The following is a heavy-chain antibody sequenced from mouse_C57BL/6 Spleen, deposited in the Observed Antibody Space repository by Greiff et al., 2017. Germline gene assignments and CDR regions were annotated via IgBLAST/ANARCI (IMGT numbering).Heavy chain of an antibody. Sequence: VQLQQSGAELVRPGASVKLSCTASGSNIKDDYMHWVKQRPEQGLEWIGWIDPENGDTEYASKFQGKATITADTSSNTAYLQLSSLTSEDTAVYYGTSRTGYDGTGNYAMDDWGQGTSVTVSS. CDR2: IDPENGDT. D-gene: IGHD2-3*01. V-gene: IGHV14-4*01. CDR3: TSRTGYDGTGNYAMDD. J-gene: IGHJ4*01. CDR1: GSNIKDDY.